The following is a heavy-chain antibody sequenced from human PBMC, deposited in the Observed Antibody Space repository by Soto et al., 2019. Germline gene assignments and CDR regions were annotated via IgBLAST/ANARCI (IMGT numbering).Heavy chain of an antibody. CDR2: IWYDGNKK. CDR3: ARGQGGYYYYMDV. J-gene: IGHJ6*03. D-gene: IGHD3-16*01. V-gene: IGHV3-33*01. CDR1: GFTFNNYG. Sequence: GGSLRLSCAASGFTFNNYGMHWVRQAPGKGLEWVAVIWYDGNKKYYADSVKGRFTISRDNSKNTLYLQMNSLRAEDTAVYYCARGQGGYYYYMDVWGKGTTVTVSS.